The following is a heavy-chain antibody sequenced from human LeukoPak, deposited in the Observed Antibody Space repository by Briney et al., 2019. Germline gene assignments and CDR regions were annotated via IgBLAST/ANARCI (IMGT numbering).Heavy chain of an antibody. V-gene: IGHV1-69*04. CDR2: IIPILGIA. CDR3: ARSGGYCSGGSCQDAFDI. J-gene: IGHJ3*02. D-gene: IGHD2-15*01. Sequence: SVKVSCKASGGTFSSYAISWLRQAPGQGLEWMGRIIPILGIANYAQKFQGRVTITADKSTSTAYMELSSLRSEDTAVYYCARSGGYCSGGSCQDAFDIWGQGTMVTVSS. CDR1: GGTFSSYA.